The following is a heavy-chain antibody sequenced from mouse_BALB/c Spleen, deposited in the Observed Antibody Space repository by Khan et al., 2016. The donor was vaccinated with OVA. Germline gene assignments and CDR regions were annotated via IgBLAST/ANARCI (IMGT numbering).Heavy chain of an antibody. Sequence: QVQLKQSGAELVKPGASVRLSCKASGYTFTSYYLYWVKQRPGHGLEWIGDINPSNGGTNFNENFKTKATLTVDKSSSTAYMQLSSLTSEDSAVYSCTSSGYGSFAYWGQGTLVTVSA. CDR3: TSSGYGSFAY. CDR2: INPSNGGT. D-gene: IGHD2-2*01. V-gene: IGHV1S81*02. J-gene: IGHJ3*01. CDR1: GYTFTSYY.